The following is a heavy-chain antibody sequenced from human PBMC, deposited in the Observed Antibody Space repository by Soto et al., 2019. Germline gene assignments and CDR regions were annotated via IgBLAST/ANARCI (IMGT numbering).Heavy chain of an antibody. CDR1: GLTFSSYP. Sequence: EVQLLESGGGLVQPGGSLRLSCAASGLTFSSYPMSWVRQAPGKGLQWVSSISVSAGTTYYADSVQGRFTISRDNSKNTLYLQMNSLRAEDTAVYYCAKDGIRGIHIDNWGQGTLVTVSS. V-gene: IGHV3-23*01. J-gene: IGHJ4*02. CDR3: AKDGIRGIHIDN. CDR2: ISVSAGTT.